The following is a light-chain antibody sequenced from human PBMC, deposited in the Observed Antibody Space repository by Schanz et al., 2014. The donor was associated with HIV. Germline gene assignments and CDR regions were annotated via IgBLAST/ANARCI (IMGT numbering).Light chain of an antibody. Sequence: QSSLTQPASVSGSPGQSITISCTGTSGDIGSYNLVSWYQQHPGKAPKLIIYEGTKRPSGVSNRFSGSKSGNTASLTISGLQAEDEADYYCCSYAGSSNVFGTGTKLTVL. CDR2: EGT. V-gene: IGLV2-23*01. CDR3: CSYAGSSNV. CDR1: SGDIGSYNL. J-gene: IGLJ1*01.